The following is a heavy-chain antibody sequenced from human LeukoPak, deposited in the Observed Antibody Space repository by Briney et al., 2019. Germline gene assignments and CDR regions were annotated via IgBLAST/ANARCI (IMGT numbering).Heavy chain of an antibody. CDR3: STDLWGYCNGDCFPTEY. Sequence: GASGKVSCKVSGYSLSDLAMHWVRQAPGEGLEWVGGFDPEEGEAVYAQKFQARVTMTKDTSTNTAYMELRSLRSEDTAVYFCSTDLWGYCNGDCFPTEYWGQGTLVAVSS. D-gene: IGHD2-21*02. CDR2: FDPEEGEA. J-gene: IGHJ4*02. V-gene: IGHV1-24*01. CDR1: GYSLSDLA.